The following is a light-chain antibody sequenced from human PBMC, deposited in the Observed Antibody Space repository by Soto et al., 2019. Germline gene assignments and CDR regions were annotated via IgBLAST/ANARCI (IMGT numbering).Light chain of an antibody. V-gene: IGKV3-20*01. CDR1: QSISSSY. CDR3: QQYGSSPWT. CDR2: GAS. Sequence: EIVVTQSPGTLSLSPGERATLSCRASQSISSSYLAWYQQKPGQAPRLLIYGASSRATGIPDRFSGSGSGTDFTLTISRLEPADCAVYYCQQYGSSPWTFGQGTKVEIK. J-gene: IGKJ1*01.